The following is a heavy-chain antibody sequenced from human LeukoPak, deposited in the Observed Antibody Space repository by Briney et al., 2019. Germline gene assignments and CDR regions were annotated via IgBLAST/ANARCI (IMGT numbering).Heavy chain of an antibody. CDR3: VKLDSRGGSYGSIDY. D-gene: IGHD6-25*01. CDR1: GFTFDDYG. V-gene: IGHV3-20*04. Sequence: GGSLRLSCAASGFTFDDYGMSWVRQAPGKGLEWVSGINWNGGSTGYADSVKGRFTISRDNAKNSLYLQMNSLRAEDTAVYYCVKLDSRGGSYGSIDYWGQGTLVTVSS. CDR2: INWNGGST. J-gene: IGHJ4*02.